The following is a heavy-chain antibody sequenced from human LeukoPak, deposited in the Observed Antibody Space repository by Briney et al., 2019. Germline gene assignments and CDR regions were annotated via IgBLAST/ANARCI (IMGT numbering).Heavy chain of an antibody. CDR3: ARDEDNSGRYYYYMDV. V-gene: IGHV4-61*01. CDR1: GGSVSGSTYY. CDR2: IDHSGSTT. D-gene: IGHD3-22*01. J-gene: IGHJ6*03. Sequence: PSETLSLTCTVSGGSVSGSTYYWNWIRQPPGKGLEWIGYIDHSGSTTNYNPSLKSRATITIDTSKNQFSLKLNYVTAADTAVYYCARDEDNSGRYYYYMDVWGKGTTVTVSS.